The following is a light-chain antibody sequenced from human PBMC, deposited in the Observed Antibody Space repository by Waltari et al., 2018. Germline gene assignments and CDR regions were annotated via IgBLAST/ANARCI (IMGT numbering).Light chain of an antibody. CDR3: QQYGSSVMYT. V-gene: IGKV3-20*01. CDR1: QRITKKF. J-gene: IGKJ2*01. CDR2: GAS. Sequence: VLTQSPGTLSLSPGESATLSCRASQRITKKFFAWYQQKPGQAPRLLIYGASSRAAGIPDRFSGSGSGTDFTLTISRLEPEDSAVYYCQQYGSSVMYTFGQGTKLEI.